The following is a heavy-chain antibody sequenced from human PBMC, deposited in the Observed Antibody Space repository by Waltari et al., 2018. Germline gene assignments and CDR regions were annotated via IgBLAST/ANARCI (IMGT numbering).Heavy chain of an antibody. CDR1: GFTLSHYG. CDR3: ARMPGESPA. J-gene: IGHJ5*02. CDR2: MQYEGSNQ. Sequence: QVQVVESGGGVVQPGGSLRLSCAVSGFTLSHYGMHWVRQAPGKGLEWVSFMQYEGSNQDYADSGKGRFTISRDNSQNTLFLQMNVLRVEDTAVYYCARMPGESPAWGQGTLVTVSS. V-gene: IGHV3-30*02. D-gene: IGHD7-27*01.